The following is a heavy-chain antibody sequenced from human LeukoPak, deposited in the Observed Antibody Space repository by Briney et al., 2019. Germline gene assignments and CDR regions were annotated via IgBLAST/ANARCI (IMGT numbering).Heavy chain of an antibody. J-gene: IGHJ4*02. CDR3: ARGEGDY. Sequence: PSETLSLTCTVSGGSISSYYWSWIRQPPGKGLEWIGYIYYSGSTNYNPSLKSRVTISVDTSKNQFSLKLSSVTAADTAVYYCARGEGDYWGQGTLVTVSS. CDR2: IYYSGST. V-gene: IGHV4-59*01. CDR1: GGSISSYY.